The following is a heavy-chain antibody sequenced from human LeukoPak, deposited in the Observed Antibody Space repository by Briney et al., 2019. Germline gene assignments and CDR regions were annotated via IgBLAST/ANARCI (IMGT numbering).Heavy chain of an antibody. CDR2: ISSSSSTI. J-gene: IGHJ6*02. D-gene: IGHD3-9*01. Sequence: PGGSLRLSCAASGFTFSSCSMNWVRQAPGKGLEWVSYISSSSSTIYYADSVKGRFTISRDNAKNSLYLQMNSLRAEDTAVYYCARNQYYDILTDPYYYGMDVWGQGTTVTVSS. CDR1: GFTFSSCS. V-gene: IGHV3-48*01. CDR3: ARNQYYDILTDPYYYGMDV.